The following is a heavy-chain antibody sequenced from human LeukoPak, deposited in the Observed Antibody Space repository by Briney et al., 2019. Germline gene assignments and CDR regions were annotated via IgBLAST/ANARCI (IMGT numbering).Heavy chain of an antibody. D-gene: IGHD5-18*01. Sequence: GGSLRLSCAASGFTFSSYVMHWVRQAPGKGLEWVAFISYDGSNKYYADSVKGRFTISRDNSKNTLCLQMNNLRAEDTAVYYCARHLSGVTGYTYGRGIDYWGQGTLVTVSS. CDR1: GFTFSSYV. CDR2: ISYDGSNK. CDR3: ARHLSGVTGYTYGRGIDY. V-gene: IGHV3-30*03. J-gene: IGHJ4*02.